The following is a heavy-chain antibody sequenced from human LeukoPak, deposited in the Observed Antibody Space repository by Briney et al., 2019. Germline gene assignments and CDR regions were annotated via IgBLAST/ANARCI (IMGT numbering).Heavy chain of an antibody. V-gene: IGHV3-53*01. Sequence: PGGSLRLSCAASGFTVSSNYMSWVRQAPGKGLEWVSVIYSGGSTYYADSVKGRFTISRDNSKNTLYLQMNSLRAEDTAVYYCARDRRGNSGPIWGQGTLVTVSS. J-gene: IGHJ4*02. CDR3: ARDRRGNSGPI. CDR1: GFTVSSNY. D-gene: IGHD5-12*01. CDR2: IYSGGST.